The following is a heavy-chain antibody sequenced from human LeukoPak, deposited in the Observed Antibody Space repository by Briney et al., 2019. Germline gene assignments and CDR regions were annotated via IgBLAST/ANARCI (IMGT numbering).Heavy chain of an antibody. CDR3: AKVRGSSWGPFDY. D-gene: IGHD6-13*01. CDR2: ISGSGGST. V-gene: IGHV3-23*01. Sequence: GGSLRLSCAASGFTFSSYAMSWVRQAPGKGLEWVSAISGSGGSTYYADSVKGRFTISRDNSKNMLYLQMNSLRAEDTAIYYCAKVRGSSWGPFDYWGQGTLVTVSS. CDR1: GFTFSSYA. J-gene: IGHJ4*02.